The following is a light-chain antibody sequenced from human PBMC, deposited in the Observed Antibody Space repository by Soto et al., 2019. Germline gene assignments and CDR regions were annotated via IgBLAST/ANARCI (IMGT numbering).Light chain of an antibody. CDR2: AIS. CDR3: QQYDSSPRT. J-gene: IGKJ1*01. Sequence: ENVLTQSPDTLSLSPGQRATLSCRASHTISSSYLAWYQQKPGQAPRLLIYAISDRATGVPDRFRGSGSGTDFTLTITRLEPEDFAVYFCQQYDSSPRTFGQGTKVEIK. V-gene: IGKV3-20*01. CDR1: HTISSSY.